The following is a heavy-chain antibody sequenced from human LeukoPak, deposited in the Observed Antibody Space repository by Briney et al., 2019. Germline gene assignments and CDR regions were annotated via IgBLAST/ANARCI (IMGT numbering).Heavy chain of an antibody. Sequence: ASVKLSCKASGYTFTSYGISWVRQAPGQGLEWRGWISAYNGNTNYAQKFQGRVTMTRNTSISTAYMELSRLRSDDKAVYYCARDGPRTQIAAGGTAYYYGMDVWGQGTTVTVSS. CDR3: ARDGPRTQIAAGGTAYYYGMDV. J-gene: IGHJ6*02. D-gene: IGHD6-13*01. CDR2: ISAYNGNT. V-gene: IGHV1-18*01. CDR1: GYTFTSYG.